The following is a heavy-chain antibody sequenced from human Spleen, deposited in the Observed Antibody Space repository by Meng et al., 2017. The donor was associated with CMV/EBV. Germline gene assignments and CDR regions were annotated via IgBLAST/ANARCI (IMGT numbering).Heavy chain of an antibody. CDR1: GFTFDDDA. CDR2: INWDGSSR. J-gene: IGHJ3*01. V-gene: IGHV3-20*04. Sequence: GESLKISCVVSGFTFDDDAMAWVRQAPGKGLQWVSTINWDGSSRGYGDSVKGRVTISRDNTQDSVYLQMSNLRVEDTALYYCVRDYGGSSSDAFDVWGQGTMVTVSS. CDR3: VRDYGGSSSDAFDV. D-gene: IGHD6-13*01.